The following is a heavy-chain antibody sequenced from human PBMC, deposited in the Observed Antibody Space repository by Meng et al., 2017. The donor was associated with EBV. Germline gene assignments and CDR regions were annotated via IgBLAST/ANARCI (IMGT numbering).Heavy chain of an antibody. J-gene: IGHJ5*02. V-gene: IGHV2-5*02. CDR1: GFSLSTSGVG. Sequence: QISFQGSGPTLAKPKQPPTLTCTVSGFSLSTSGVGVGWIRQPPGRALEWLALIYWDDDKRYSPSLKSRLTITKDTSKNQVVLTMTNMDPVDTATYYCAHRRDEYSSSWYGWFDPWGQGTLVTVSS. CDR3: AHRRDEYSSSWYGWFDP. D-gene: IGHD6-13*01. CDR2: IYWDDDK.